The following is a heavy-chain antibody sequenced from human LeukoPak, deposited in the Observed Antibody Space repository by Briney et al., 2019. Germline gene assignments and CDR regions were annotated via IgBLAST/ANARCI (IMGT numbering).Heavy chain of an antibody. CDR3: AKYIAHPDRIDY. J-gene: IGHJ4*02. V-gene: IGHV3-66*01. D-gene: IGHD1-14*01. Sequence: GGSLRLSCAASGFTVSSNYMTWARQAPGKGLEWVSLIYNGGGTYYADSVKGRFTISRDNSKNTLYLQMYSLRPENTAVYYCAKYIAHPDRIDYWGQGTLVTVSS. CDR1: GFTVSSNY. CDR2: IYNGGGT.